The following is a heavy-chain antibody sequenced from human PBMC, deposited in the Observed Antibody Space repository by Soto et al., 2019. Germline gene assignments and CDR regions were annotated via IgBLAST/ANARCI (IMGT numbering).Heavy chain of an antibody. V-gene: IGHV3-48*01. Sequence: EVQLVESGGGLVQPGGSLRLSCAASGFTFSSYSMNWVRQAPGKGLEWVSYISSSSSTIYYADSVKGRFTISSDNAKNSLYLQINSLKAEDTAVYYCARDRTIFGVVINAFDIWGQGTMDTVSS. J-gene: IGHJ3*02. D-gene: IGHD3-3*01. CDR3: ARDRTIFGVVINAFDI. CDR1: GFTFSSYS. CDR2: ISSSSSTI.